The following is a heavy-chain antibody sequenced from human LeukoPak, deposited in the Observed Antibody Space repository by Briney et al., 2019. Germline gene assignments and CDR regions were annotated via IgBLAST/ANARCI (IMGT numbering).Heavy chain of an antibody. Sequence: GGSLRLSCAASGFTFSSYGMHWVCQAPGKGLEWVAVISYDGSNKYFADSVKGRFTISRDNPKNTLYLQMNSLRAEDTAVYYCAKSTTVTSQQRGYFDYWGQGTLVTVSS. CDR3: AKSTTVTSQQRGYFDY. D-gene: IGHD4-11*01. V-gene: IGHV3-30*18. CDR1: GFTFSSYG. CDR2: ISYDGSNK. J-gene: IGHJ4*02.